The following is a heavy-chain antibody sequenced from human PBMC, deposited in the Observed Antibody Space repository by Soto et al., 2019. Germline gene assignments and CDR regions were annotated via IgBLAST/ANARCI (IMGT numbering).Heavy chain of an antibody. CDR2: ISGSGGRT. D-gene: IGHD3-10*01. J-gene: IGHJ4*02. V-gene: IGHV3-23*01. CDR3: AKRQELYYGSGSYNY. Sequence: GGSLRLSCPASGFSFTSSAMSWVRQAPGEGLEWVSAISGSGGRTYYADSVKGRFTISRDNSKNTLYLKMNSLRAEDTALYYCAKRQELYYGSGSYNYWGQGTLVTVSS. CDR1: GFSFTSSA.